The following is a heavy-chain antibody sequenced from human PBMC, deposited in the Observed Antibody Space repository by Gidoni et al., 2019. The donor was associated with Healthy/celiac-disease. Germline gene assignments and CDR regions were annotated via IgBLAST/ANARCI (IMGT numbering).Heavy chain of an antibody. D-gene: IGHD6-19*01. CDR3: AREGGGSGWMLLYYYYGMDV. CDR1: GYTCTSYG. CDR2: IRAYTGTT. V-gene: IGHV1-18*04. Sequence: QVQLVQSGAEVKKPGASVKVSCKASGYTCTSYGISWVRQAPGQGLEWMGWIRAYTGTTNYAQKLQGRVTMTTDTSTSTAYMKLRSLRSDATAVYYCAREGGGSGWMLLYYYYGMDVWGQGTTVTVSS. J-gene: IGHJ6*02.